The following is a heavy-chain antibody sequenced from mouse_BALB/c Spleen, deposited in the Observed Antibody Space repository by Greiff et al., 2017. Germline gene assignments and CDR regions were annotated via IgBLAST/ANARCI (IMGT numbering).Heavy chain of an antibody. CDR2: IFPGTGTT. V-gene: IGHV1S132*01. D-gene: IGHD2-4*01. CDR1: GYTFTSYW. Sequence: VQVVQSGAELVKPGASVKLSCKTSGYTFTSYWIQWVKQRPGQGLGWIGEIFPGTGTTYYNEKFKGKATLTIDTSSSTAYMQLSSLTSEDSAVYFCARVGFYYDYDGYAMDYWGQGTSVTVSS. CDR3: ARVGFYYDYDGYAMDY. J-gene: IGHJ4*01.